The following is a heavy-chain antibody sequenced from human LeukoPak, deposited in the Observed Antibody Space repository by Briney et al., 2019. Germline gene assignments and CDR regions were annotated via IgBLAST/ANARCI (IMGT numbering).Heavy chain of an antibody. CDR3: ARDGELDY. CDR2: INPSDGST. CDR1: VYTFTRYY. D-gene: IGHD7-27*01. V-gene: IGHV1-46*01. J-gene: IGHJ4*02. Sequence: ASVTVSFKSSVYTFTRYYMHWVRQAPGQGLGWMGIINPSDGSTSNAHKFLGRVTMTRDMSTSTVYMELSSLRAEDTAVYYCARDGELDYWGQGTLVTVSS.